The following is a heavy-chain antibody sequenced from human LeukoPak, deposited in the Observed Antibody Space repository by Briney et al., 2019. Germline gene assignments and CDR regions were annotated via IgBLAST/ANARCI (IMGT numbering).Heavy chain of an antibody. J-gene: IGHJ4*02. D-gene: IGHD1-26*01. CDR3: ARVSGSYYPFDY. CDR2: IYTGGST. CDR1: GFTVSSDY. Sequence: GSLRLSCVVSGFTVSSDYMSWVRQAPGKGLERVSLIYTGGSTYYADSVKGRFTISRDESKNTLYLQMNSLRAEDTAIYYCARVSGSYYPFDYWGQGTLVTVSS. V-gene: IGHV3-53*01.